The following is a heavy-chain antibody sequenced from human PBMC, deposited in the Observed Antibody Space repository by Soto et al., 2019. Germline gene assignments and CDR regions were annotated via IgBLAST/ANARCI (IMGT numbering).Heavy chain of an antibody. CDR3: AKNPGYYYDSTGYHFDY. Sequence: GGSLRLSCAVSGFTFSNYGLSWVRQAPGKGLEWVSAISYGGGTTYYADSVKGRFTISRDNSKNTLYLQMNSLRAEDTAVYYCAKNPGYYYDSTGYHFDYWGQGTLVTVSS. CDR2: ISYGGGTT. J-gene: IGHJ4*02. CDR1: GFTFSNYG. V-gene: IGHV3-23*01. D-gene: IGHD3-22*01.